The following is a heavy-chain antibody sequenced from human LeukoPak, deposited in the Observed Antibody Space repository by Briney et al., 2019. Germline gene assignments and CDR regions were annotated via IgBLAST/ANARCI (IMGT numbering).Heavy chain of an antibody. CDR2: IFYSGTT. CDR3: ARENSYGTRYFDY. D-gene: IGHD5-18*01. CDR1: GGSVSGGGSF. Sequence: SQTLSLTCTVPGGSVSGGGSFWSWLRQHPGRGLEWIGYIFYSGTTYYNPSLKSRVTISLQMSQNQFSLRLNSVTAADTAIYYCARENSYGTRYFDYWGQGTPVTVSS. V-gene: IGHV4-31*03. J-gene: IGHJ4*02.